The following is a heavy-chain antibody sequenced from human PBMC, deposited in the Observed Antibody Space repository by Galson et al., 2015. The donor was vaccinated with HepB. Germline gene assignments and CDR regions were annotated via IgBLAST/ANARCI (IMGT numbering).Heavy chain of an antibody. Sequence: SLRLSCAASGFTFDDYGMSWVRQAPGKGLEWVSGINWNGGSTGYADSVKGRFTISRDNAKNSLYLQMNSLRAEDTALYYCARDPGSRGSGSYYTALHFDYWGQGTLVTVSS. D-gene: IGHD3-10*01. V-gene: IGHV3-20*04. CDR2: INWNGGST. CDR3: ARDPGSRGSGSYYTALHFDY. J-gene: IGHJ4*02. CDR1: GFTFDDYG.